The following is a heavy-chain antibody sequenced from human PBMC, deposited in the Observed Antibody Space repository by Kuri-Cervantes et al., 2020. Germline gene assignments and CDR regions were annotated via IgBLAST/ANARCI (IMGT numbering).Heavy chain of an antibody. CDR1: GGSISSYY. Sequence: SETLSLTCTVSGGSISSYYWSWIRQPPGKGLEWIGSIYHTGSTQYNPSLKSRVAISLDTSKNEFSLTLSSVTAVDTAVYYCATWGVTTSDYWGQGILVTVSS. CDR2: IYHTGST. CDR3: ATWGVTTSDY. V-gene: IGHV4-59*08. D-gene: IGHD4-17*01. J-gene: IGHJ4*02.